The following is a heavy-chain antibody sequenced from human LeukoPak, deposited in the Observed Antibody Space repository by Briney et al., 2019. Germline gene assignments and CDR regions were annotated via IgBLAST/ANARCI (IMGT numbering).Heavy chain of an antibody. D-gene: IGHD1-26*01. CDR3: ARDKAGATF. CDR2: ISAYNGNT. CDR1: GYTFTSYT. Sequence: ASVKVSCKASGYTFTSYTISWVRQAPGQGLEGMGWISAYNGNTDYAQKLQDRVTMTTDTSTRTAYMELRSLRSDDTAVYYCARDKAGATFWGQGTLVTVSS. J-gene: IGHJ4*02. V-gene: IGHV1-18*01.